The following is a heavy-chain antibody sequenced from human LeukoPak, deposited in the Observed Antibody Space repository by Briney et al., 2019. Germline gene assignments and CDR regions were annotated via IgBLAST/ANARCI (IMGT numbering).Heavy chain of an antibody. D-gene: IGHD5-18*01. V-gene: IGHV4-4*07. CDR2: IYSSGST. CDR1: GGSISSYY. Sequence: PSETLSLTCTVSGGSISSYYWSWIRQPAGKGLEWIGRIYSSGSTKYNPSLQSRVTLSVDTSKNQFSLKVSSVTAADTAVYYCARDPRGYSYGRGSGLDYWGQGTLVTVSS. CDR3: ARDPRGYSYGRGSGLDY. J-gene: IGHJ4*02.